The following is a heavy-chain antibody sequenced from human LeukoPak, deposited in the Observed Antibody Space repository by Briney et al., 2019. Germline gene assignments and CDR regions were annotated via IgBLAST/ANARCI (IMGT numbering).Heavy chain of an antibody. CDR3: ARDLGYCSSTSCPPRDY. J-gene: IGHJ4*02. D-gene: IGHD2-2*01. CDR1: GFTVSSNY. CDR2: IYSGGST. V-gene: IGHV3-53*01. Sequence: GGSLRLSCAASGFTVSSNYMSWVRQAPGKGLEWVSVIYSGGSTYYADSVKGRFTISRDNSKNTLYLQMNSLRAEDTAVYYCARDLGYCSSTSCPPRDYWGQGTLVTVSS.